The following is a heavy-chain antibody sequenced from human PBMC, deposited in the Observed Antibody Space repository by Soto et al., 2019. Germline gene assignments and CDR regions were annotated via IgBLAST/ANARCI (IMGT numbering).Heavy chain of an antibody. CDR2: INHSGST. CDR3: ARVPDITMVRGVIGGAGMDV. V-gene: IGHV4-34*01. J-gene: IGHJ6*02. D-gene: IGHD3-10*01. Sequence: SETLSLTCAAYGLSFSGYCWSWIRQPPGKGLERIGEINHSGSTNYNPSLKSRVTISVDTSKNQFSLKLSSVTAADTAVYYCARVPDITMVRGVIGGAGMDVWGQGTTVTVSS. CDR1: GLSFSGYC.